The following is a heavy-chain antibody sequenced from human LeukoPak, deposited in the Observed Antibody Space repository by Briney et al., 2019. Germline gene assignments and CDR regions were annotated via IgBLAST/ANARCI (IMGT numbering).Heavy chain of an antibody. CDR1: GGSFSGYY. J-gene: IGHJ6*03. CDR3: AGSDYYYYMDV. CDR2: INHSGST. V-gene: IGHV4-34*01. Sequence: SETLSVTCAVYGGSFSGYYWSWIRQPPGKGLEWIGEINHSGSTNYNPSLKSRVTVSVDTSKNQFSLKLSSVTAADTAVYYCAGSDYYYYMDVWGKGTTVTVSS.